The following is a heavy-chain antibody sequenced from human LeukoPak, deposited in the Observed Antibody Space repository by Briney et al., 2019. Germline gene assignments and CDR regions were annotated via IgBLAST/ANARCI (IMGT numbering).Heavy chain of an antibody. CDR3: ARVNDFSYYYYMDV. D-gene: IGHD2-21*02. J-gene: IGHJ6*03. Sequence: GGSLRLSCAASGFTFSSYSMNWVRQAPGNGLEWVSSISSSSSYIYYADSVKGRFTISRDNANNSLYLQMNSLRAEDTAVYYCARVNDFSYYYYMDVWGKGTTVTVSS. V-gene: IGHV3-21*01. CDR2: ISSSSSYI. CDR1: GFTFSSYS.